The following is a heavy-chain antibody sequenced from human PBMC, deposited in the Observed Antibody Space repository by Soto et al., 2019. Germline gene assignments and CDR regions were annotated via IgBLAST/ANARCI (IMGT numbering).Heavy chain of an antibody. CDR3: AREGRVTTGRVVIRSGMDV. CDR1: GGTFSSYA. CDR2: IIPIFGTT. D-gene: IGHD3-10*01. J-gene: IGHJ6*02. Sequence: QMQLVQSGAEVKKPGSSVKVSCKASGGTFSSYAISWVRQAPGQGLEWLGEIIPIFGTTKYAQNLQGRVTLTEDKSTSTAYMELSSLGSEDTAVYYCAREGRVTTGRVVIRSGMDVWGQGTTVTVSS. V-gene: IGHV1-69*06.